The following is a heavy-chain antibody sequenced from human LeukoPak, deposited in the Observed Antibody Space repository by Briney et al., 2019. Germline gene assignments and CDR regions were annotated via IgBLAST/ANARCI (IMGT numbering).Heavy chain of an antibody. V-gene: IGHV3-30*04. CDR1: GFTFSSYA. CDR2: ISYDGSNK. J-gene: IGHJ4*02. CDR3: XXXXXGDYAADY. D-gene: IGHD4-17*01. Sequence: GGSLRLSCAASGFTFSSYAMHWVRQAPGKGLEWVAVISYDGSNKYYADSVKGRFTISRDNSKNTLYLQMNSLRAEDTAVYXXXXXXXGDYAADYWGQGTLVTVSS.